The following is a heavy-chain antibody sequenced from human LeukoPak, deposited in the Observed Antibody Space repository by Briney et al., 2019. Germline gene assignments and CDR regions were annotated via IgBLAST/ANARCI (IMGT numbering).Heavy chain of an antibody. D-gene: IGHD2-15*01. CDR3: ARLGSGGSYPRDAFDI. J-gene: IGHJ3*02. V-gene: IGHV4-39*01. CDR1: GGSISSSSYY. CDR2: IYYSGST. Sequence: SETLSLTCTVSGGSISSSSYYWGWIRQPPGKGLEWIGSIYYSGSTYYNPSLKSRVTISVDTSKNQFSLKLSSVTAADTAVYYCARLGSGGSYPRDAFDIWGQGTMVTVSS.